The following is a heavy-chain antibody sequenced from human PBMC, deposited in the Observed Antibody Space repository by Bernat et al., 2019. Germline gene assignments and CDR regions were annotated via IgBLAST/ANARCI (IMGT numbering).Heavy chain of an antibody. V-gene: IGHV3-23*01. CDR1: GFTFSSYA. J-gene: IGHJ4*02. CDR3: AKGRGVLRYFDWFSPVDY. Sequence: EVQLLESGGGLVQPGGSLRLSCAASGFTFSSYAMSWVRQAPGKGLEWVSSISGSGGSTYYADSVKGRFTISRDNSKNTLYLQMNSLRAEDTAVYYCAKGRGVLRYFDWFSPVDYWGQGTLVTVSS. CDR2: ISGSGGST. D-gene: IGHD3-9*01.